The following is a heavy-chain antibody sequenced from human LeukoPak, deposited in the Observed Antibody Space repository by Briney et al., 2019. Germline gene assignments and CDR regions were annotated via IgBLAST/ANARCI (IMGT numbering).Heavy chain of an antibody. CDR1: GFTFSSYS. D-gene: IGHD2-2*01. CDR3: ARRGECSSTSCLYFDY. V-gene: IGHV3-48*01. CDR2: ISSSSSTI. J-gene: IGHJ4*02. Sequence: SGGSLRLSCAASGFTFSSYSMNWVRQAPGKGLEWVSYISSSSSTIYYADSVKGRFTISRDNAKNSLYLQMNSLRAEDTAVYYCARRGECSSTSCLYFDYWGQGTLVTVSS.